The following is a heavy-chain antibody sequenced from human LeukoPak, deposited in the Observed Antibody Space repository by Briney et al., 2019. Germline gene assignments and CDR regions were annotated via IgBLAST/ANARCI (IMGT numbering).Heavy chain of an antibody. CDR2: IIPILGTA. Sequence: SVKVSCKASGGTFSSYAISWVRQAPGQGLEWMGRIIPILGTANYAQKFQGRVTITADKSTSTAYMELSSLRSEDTAVYCCVRAVATTTDYYGMDVWGQGTTVTVSS. CDR1: GGTFSSYA. V-gene: IGHV1-69*04. D-gene: IGHD5-12*01. J-gene: IGHJ6*02. CDR3: VRAVATTTDYYGMDV.